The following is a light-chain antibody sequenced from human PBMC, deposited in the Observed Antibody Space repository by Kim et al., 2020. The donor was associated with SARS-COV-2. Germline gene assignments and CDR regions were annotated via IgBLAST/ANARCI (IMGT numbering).Light chain of an antibody. CDR2: HAS. Sequence: DIPMTQSPSTLSASVGDRVTITCRASQSISFWLAWYQQKPGKAPNLLIYHASSLESGVPSSFSGSGSGTEFTLTISSLQPDDFATYDCQQYNTYPITFGQGTRLEIK. CDR3: QQYNTYPIT. J-gene: IGKJ5*01. CDR1: QSISFW. V-gene: IGKV1-5*01.